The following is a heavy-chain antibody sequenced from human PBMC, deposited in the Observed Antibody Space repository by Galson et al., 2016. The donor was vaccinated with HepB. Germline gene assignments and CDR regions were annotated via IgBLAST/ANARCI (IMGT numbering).Heavy chain of an antibody. D-gene: IGHD1-26*01. CDR2: ISAYNGNT. Sequence: SVKVSCKASGYSFAAYGISWVRQAPGQGLEWMGWISAYNGNTNYGQKFQDRVTMTIETSMSTAYMEMRSLRSDDTAVYYCARGIVLSYFDFWGRGTLVTVSS. CDR1: GYSFAAYG. J-gene: IGHJ2*01. CDR3: ARGIVLSYFDF. V-gene: IGHV1-18*01.